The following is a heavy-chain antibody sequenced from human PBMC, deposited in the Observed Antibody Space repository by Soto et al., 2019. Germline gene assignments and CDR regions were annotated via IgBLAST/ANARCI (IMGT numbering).Heavy chain of an antibody. V-gene: IGHV3-23*01. Sequence: GGSLRLSCAASGFTFSSYAMSWVRQAPGKGLEWVSAISGSGGSTYYADSVKGRFTISRDNSKNTLYLQMNSLRAEDTAVYYCAKDNDDFWSGYYFKPDYWGQGTLVTVSS. D-gene: IGHD3-3*01. CDR3: AKDNDDFWSGYYFKPDY. J-gene: IGHJ4*02. CDR2: ISGSGGST. CDR1: GFTFSSYA.